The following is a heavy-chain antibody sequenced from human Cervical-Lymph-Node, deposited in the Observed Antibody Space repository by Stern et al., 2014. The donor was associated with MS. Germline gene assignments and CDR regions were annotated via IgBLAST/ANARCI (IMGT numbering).Heavy chain of an antibody. Sequence: EVQLEESGGGLVKPGGSLRLSCAASGFTFSNYIMSWVRQAPGKGLEWVSSITSTSTYTYYADSVRGRFTISRDNAKKSLYLQMNSLRAEDTAVYYCGGNYWGQGTLVTVSS. V-gene: IGHV3-21*01. CDR2: ITSTSTYT. CDR3: GGNY. J-gene: IGHJ4*02. CDR1: GFTFSNYI.